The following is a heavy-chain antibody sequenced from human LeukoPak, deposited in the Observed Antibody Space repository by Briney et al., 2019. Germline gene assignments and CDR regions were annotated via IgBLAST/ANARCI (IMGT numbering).Heavy chain of an antibody. D-gene: IGHD3-10*02. CDR1: EFTFSNYA. J-gene: IGHJ5*02. V-gene: IGHV3-21*01. CDR3: ARGLGSSNYDVGNL. CDR2: ISGSSVYI. Sequence: GGSLRLSCAASEFTFSNYAMNWVRQAPGKGLEWVSAISGSSVYIYYADSVKGRFTISRDNAKNSLFLQMNSLRAEDTAVYYCARGLGSSNYDVGNLWGQGTLVTVSS.